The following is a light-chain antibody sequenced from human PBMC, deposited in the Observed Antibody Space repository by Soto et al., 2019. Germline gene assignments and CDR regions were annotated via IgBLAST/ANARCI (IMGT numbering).Light chain of an antibody. J-gene: IGKJ1*01. CDR2: GAS. CDR1: QSVSSN. CDR3: QRYGG. V-gene: IGKV3-20*01. Sequence: EIVMTQSPATLSVSPGERATLSCRASQSVSSNLAWYQQKPGQAPRLLIYGASSRASGTPERFSGSGSGTDFTLTISRLEPEDFAVYYCQRYGGFGQGTKVDIK.